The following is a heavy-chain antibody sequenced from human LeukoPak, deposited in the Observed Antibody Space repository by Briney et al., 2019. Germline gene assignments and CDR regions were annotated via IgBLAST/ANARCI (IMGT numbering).Heavy chain of an antibody. D-gene: IGHD3-10*01. V-gene: IGHV4-34*01. Sequence: SETLSLTCAVYGGSFSGHYWSWIRQPPGKGLEWIGEINHSGSTNYNPSLKSRVTISVDTSKNQFSLKLSSVTAADTAVYYCASGYFGYWGQGTLVTVPS. CDR3: ASGYFGY. J-gene: IGHJ4*02. CDR2: INHSGST. CDR1: GGSFSGHY.